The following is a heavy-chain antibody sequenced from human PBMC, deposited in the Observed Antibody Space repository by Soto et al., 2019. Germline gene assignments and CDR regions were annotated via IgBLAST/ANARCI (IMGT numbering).Heavy chain of an antibody. CDR1: GFTFSSYA. J-gene: IGHJ3*02. D-gene: IGHD3-3*01. V-gene: IGHV3-23*01. Sequence: PGGSLRLSCAASGFTFSSYAMSWVRQAPGKGLEWVSAISGSGGSTYYADSVKGRFTISRDNSKNTLYLQMNSLRAEDTAVYYCANGYYDFWSGYTADAFDIWGQGTMVTVSS. CDR2: ISGSGGST. CDR3: ANGYYDFWSGYTADAFDI.